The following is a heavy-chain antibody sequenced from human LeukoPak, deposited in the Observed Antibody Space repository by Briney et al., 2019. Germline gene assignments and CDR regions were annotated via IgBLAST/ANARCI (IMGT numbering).Heavy chain of an antibody. CDR2: ISSSSTI. CDR3: ARGRFLEWLMNRDAFDI. V-gene: IGHV3-48*01. Sequence: GGSLRLSCAASGFTFSSYSMNWVRQAPGKGLEGVSSISSSSTIYYADSVKGRFTISRDNAKNSLYLQMNSLRAEDTAVYYCARGRFLEWLMNRDAFDIWGQGTMVTVSS. CDR1: GFTFSSYS. J-gene: IGHJ3*02. D-gene: IGHD3-3*01.